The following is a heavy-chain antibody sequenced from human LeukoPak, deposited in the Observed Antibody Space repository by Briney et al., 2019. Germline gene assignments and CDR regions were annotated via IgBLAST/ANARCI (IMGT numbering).Heavy chain of an antibody. Sequence: SVKVSCKASGGTFSSYAISWVRQAPGQGLEWMGGIIPIFGTANYAQKFQGRVTITADKSTSTAYMELSSLRSEDTAVYHCARGSVDIVATIAYYFDYWGQGTLVTVSS. CDR3: ARGSVDIVATIAYYFDY. CDR1: GGTFSSYA. J-gene: IGHJ4*02. D-gene: IGHD5-12*01. CDR2: IIPIFGTA. V-gene: IGHV1-69*06.